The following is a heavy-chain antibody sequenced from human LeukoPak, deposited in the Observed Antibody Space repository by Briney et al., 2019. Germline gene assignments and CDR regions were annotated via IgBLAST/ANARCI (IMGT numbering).Heavy chain of an antibody. Sequence: GGSLRLSCAASGFTFSSHGMSWVRQAPGKGLEWVSAVTGGGDTTYYADSVRGRFTISRDNSKNTLYLQMNSLRAEDTAVYYCAKMQGYFDYWGQGTLVTVSS. CDR2: VTGGGDTT. CDR3: AKMQGYFDY. V-gene: IGHV3-23*01. J-gene: IGHJ4*02. CDR1: GFTFSSHG.